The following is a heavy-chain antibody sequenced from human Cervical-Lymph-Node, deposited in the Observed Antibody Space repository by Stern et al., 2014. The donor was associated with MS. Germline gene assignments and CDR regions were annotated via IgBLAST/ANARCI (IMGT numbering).Heavy chain of an antibody. Sequence: QDQLVQSGAEVKKPGASVKVSCKASGYTFTSYAIHWVRQAPGQRLEWMGRINTANGETYYSENFQGRVSFTRDTSANTAYMELFSLTSEDTTVYYCGRGQQSFDPWGQGTLVTVSA. CDR3: GRGQQSFDP. J-gene: IGHJ5*02. D-gene: IGHD6-13*01. V-gene: IGHV1-3*04. CDR1: GYTFTSYA. CDR2: INTANGET.